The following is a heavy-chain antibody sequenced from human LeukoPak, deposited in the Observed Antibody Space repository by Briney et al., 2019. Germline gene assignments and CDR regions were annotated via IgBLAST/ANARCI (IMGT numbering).Heavy chain of an antibody. D-gene: IGHD3-22*01. CDR2: ISSSGRSI. V-gene: IGHV3-48*02. Sequence: PGGSLRLSCADPGFTFCAYSMNWVRQAPRERLEWVSYISSSGRSIYYADSVKIRFTLCRDKARDTLFLQMNSLRDEDTALYYCATPSDYYDRGTWGQRTPVTVSS. CDR1: GFTFCAYS. J-gene: IGHJ5*02. CDR3: ATPSDYYDRGT.